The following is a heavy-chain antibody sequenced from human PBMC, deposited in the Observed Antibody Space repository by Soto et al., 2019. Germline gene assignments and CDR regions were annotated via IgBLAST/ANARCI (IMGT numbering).Heavy chain of an antibody. CDR3: ARDRVEMATRRPEGFDY. D-gene: IGHD5-12*01. CDR2: IIPILGIA. J-gene: IGHJ4*02. CDR1: GGTFSSYT. V-gene: IGHV1-69*02. Sequence: QVQLVQSGAEVKKPGSSVKVSCKASGGTFSSYTISWVRQAPGQGLEWMGRIIPILGIANYAQKFQGRVTMTAXXSXSXRYMEQRSLGSEDTAVYYCARDRVEMATRRPEGFDYWGQGTLGTVSS.